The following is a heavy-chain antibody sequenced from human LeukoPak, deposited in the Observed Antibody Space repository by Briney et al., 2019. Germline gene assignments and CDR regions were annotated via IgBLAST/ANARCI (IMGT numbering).Heavy chain of an antibody. V-gene: IGHV4-34*01. CDR2: INHSGST. CDR3: ARVLAGGSYYYYYGMDV. J-gene: IGHJ6*02. CDR1: GGSFSGYY. Sequence: PSETLSLTCAVYGGSFSGYYWSWIRQPPGKGLERIGEINHSGSTNYNPSLKSRVTISVDTSKNQFSLKLSSVTAADTAVYYCARVLAGGSYYYYYGMDVWGQGTTVTVSS. D-gene: IGHD1-26*01.